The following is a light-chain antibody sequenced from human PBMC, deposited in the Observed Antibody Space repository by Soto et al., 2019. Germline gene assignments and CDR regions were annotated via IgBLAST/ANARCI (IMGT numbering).Light chain of an antibody. V-gene: IGKV3-20*01. CDR3: QQYGTSPFT. Sequence: EIVLTQSPGTLSLSPGERATLSCRASQSVSFKYLAWFQQKPGQAPRLLIYGVSSRATGIPDRFRGSGSGTDFTLTINRLEPEDFAVYYCQQYGTSPFTFGPGTKVDIK. J-gene: IGKJ3*01. CDR1: QSVSFKY. CDR2: GVS.